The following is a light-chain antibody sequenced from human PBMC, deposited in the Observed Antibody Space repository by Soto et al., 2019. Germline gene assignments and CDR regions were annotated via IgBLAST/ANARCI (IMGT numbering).Light chain of an antibody. V-gene: IGKV3-20*01. CDR2: GTS. CDR1: QSVNNIY. CDR3: RQYGSSPPMYT. Sequence: DIVLTQSPGTLSLSPGERASLSCRASQSVNNIYLAWYQQKPGQAPRLLIYGTSSRATGIPDRFSGSGSGTDFTLTISRLEPEDFAVYYCRQYGSSPPMYTLGQGTKLEIK. J-gene: IGKJ2*01.